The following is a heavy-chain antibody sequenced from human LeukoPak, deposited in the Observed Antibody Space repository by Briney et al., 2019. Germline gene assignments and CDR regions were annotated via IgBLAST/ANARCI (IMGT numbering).Heavy chain of an antibody. CDR1: GFTFSTYW. V-gene: IGHV3-7*01. CDR3: ARDLQYCSGTRSQGY. CDR2: IKQDGKDK. D-gene: IGHD2-15*01. Sequence: GASLRLSCAPSGFTFSTYWMSWVRPAPGKGLEWVANIKQDGKDKYYVDSVKGRFTMSRDNAKNSLYLEMNSLRAEDTAVYYCARDLQYCSGTRSQGYWGQGTLVTVSS. J-gene: IGHJ4*02.